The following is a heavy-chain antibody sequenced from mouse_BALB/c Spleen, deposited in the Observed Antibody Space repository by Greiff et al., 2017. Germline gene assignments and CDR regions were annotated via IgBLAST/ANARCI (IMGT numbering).Heavy chain of an antibody. CDR1: GFTFSSYA. V-gene: IGHV5-6-5*01. Sequence: EVQLVESGGGLVKPGGSLKLSCAASGFTFSSYAMSWVRQTPEKRLEWVASISSGGSTYYPDSVKGRFTIPRDNARNILYLQMSSLRSEDTAMYYCAREGAKYGNFYAMDYWGQGTSVTVSS. D-gene: IGHD2-10*02. J-gene: IGHJ4*01. CDR2: ISSGGST. CDR3: AREGAKYGNFYAMDY.